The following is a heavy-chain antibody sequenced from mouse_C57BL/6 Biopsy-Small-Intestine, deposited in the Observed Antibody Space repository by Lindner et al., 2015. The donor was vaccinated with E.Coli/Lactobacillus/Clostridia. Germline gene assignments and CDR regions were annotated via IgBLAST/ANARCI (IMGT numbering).Heavy chain of an antibody. CDR2: IDPEDGET. CDR1: GFNIKDYY. CDR3: ARTTVVALDY. D-gene: IGHD1-1*01. J-gene: IGHJ2*01. V-gene: IGHV14-2*01. Sequence: VQLQESGAELVKPGASVTLSCTASGFNIKDYYMHWVTQRTEQGLEWIGRIDPEDGETKYGPKFQGKATITADTSSNTAYLQLSSLTSEDTAVYYCARTTVVALDYWGQGTTLTVSS.